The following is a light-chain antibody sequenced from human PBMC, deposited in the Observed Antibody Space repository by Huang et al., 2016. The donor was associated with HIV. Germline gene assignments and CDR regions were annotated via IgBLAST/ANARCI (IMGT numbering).Light chain of an antibody. CDR3: MQSLQTPRT. CDR2: LAS. V-gene: IGKV2-28*01. J-gene: IGKJ2*01. Sequence: DIVLSQSPLSLPVTPGVPASISCRSSQSLLNSNGYNYLGWYLQKPGQSPQLLIYLASRRARGGPDRFSGSGSGTDFTLKISRMEAEDVGIYYCMQSLQTPRTFGQGTKVEIK. CDR1: QSLLNSNGYNY.